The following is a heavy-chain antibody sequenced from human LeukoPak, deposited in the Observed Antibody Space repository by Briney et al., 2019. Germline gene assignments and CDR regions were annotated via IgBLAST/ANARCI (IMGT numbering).Heavy chain of an antibody. J-gene: IGHJ4*02. CDR1: GFTFSSYG. D-gene: IGHD6-13*01. V-gene: IGHV3-30*03. CDR2: ISYDGSNK. Sequence: GGSLRLSCAASGFTFSSYGMHWVRQAPGEGLEWVAVISYDGSNKYYADSVKGRFTISRDNSKNTLYLQINSLRAEDTAVYYCARVGRGPLAAAAYEGFDYWGQGTLVTVSS. CDR3: ARVGRGPLAAAAYEGFDY.